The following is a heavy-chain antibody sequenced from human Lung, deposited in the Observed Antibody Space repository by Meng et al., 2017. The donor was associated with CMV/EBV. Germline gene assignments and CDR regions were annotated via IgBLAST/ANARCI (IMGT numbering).Heavy chain of an antibody. CDR3: ASPYVLRNYGMDV. V-gene: IGHV1-2*02. CDR2: INPNTGGT. Sequence: SXXVSXKASGYTFTGYYIHWVRQAPGQGLEWMGWINPNTGGTNYAQNFQGRVTMTRDTSISAVYMELSRLRSDDTAVYYCASPYVLRNYGMDVWGQGTTVTVSS. CDR1: GYTFTGYY. J-gene: IGHJ6*02. D-gene: IGHD2-8*01.